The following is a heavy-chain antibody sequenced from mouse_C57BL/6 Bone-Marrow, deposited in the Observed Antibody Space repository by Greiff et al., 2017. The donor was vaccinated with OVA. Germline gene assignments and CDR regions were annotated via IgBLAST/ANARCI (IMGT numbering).Heavy chain of an antibody. CDR2: IYPGDGDI. J-gene: IGHJ2*01. CDR1: GDGFSKYW. V-gene: IGHV1-80*01. CDR3: ARGAY. Sequence: LVESGAELVKPGGSVKSSCKASGDGFSKYWMNWGKQRPGKGLEWIGQIYPGDGDINYNGKFKGKATLTADKSSSTAYMQFSSLTSEDSAVYFCARGAYWGQGTTLTVSS.